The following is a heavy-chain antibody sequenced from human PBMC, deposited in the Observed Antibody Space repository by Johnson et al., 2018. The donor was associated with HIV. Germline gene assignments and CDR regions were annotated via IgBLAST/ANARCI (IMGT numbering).Heavy chain of an antibody. Sequence: QLVESGGGLVKPGGSLRLSCAASGFTFSDYYMGWIRQTPGKGLEWISYISSRGIPISYADSVKGRFTVSRDNAKNLLYLQMHSLRAEDTAVHYCAKGLHIVVEGDAFDIWGQGTMVTVSS. CDR2: ISSRGIPI. J-gene: IGHJ3*02. V-gene: IGHV3-11*04. CDR1: GFTFSDYY. D-gene: IGHD2-21*01. CDR3: AKGLHIVVEGDAFDI.